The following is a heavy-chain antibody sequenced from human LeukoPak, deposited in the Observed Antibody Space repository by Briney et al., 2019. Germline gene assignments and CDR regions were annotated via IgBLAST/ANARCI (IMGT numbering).Heavy chain of an antibody. V-gene: IGHV4-34*01. Sequence: PSETLSLTCAVYGGSFSGYYWSWNRQPPGKGLEWIGEINHSGSTNFNPSLKSRVTISVDTSKNQFSLKLSSVTAADTAVYYCARPPAVTKKYFQHWGQGTLVTVSS. CDR1: GGSFSGYY. CDR2: INHSGST. J-gene: IGHJ1*01. D-gene: IGHD4-17*01. CDR3: ARPPAVTKKYFQH.